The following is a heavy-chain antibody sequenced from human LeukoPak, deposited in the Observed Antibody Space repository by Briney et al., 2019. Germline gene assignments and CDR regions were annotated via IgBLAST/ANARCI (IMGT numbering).Heavy chain of an antibody. D-gene: IGHD6-13*01. J-gene: IGHJ4*02. Sequence: PSETLSLTCTVSGGSISSSSYYWGWIRQPPGKGLEWIGSIYYSGSTYYNPSLKSRVTISVDTSKNQFSLKLSSVTAADTAVYYCARSSSRDYYFDYWGQGTLVTVSS. CDR2: IYYSGST. V-gene: IGHV4-39*07. CDR3: ARSSSRDYYFDY. CDR1: GGSISSSSYY.